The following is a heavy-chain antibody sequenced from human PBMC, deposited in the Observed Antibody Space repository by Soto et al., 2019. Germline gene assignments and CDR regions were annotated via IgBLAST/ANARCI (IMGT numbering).Heavy chain of an antibody. CDR3: ARDPNIVVVPAATYYYYGMDV. V-gene: IGHV3-7*04. CDR2: IKQDGSEK. CDR1: GFTFSTYW. J-gene: IGHJ6*02. D-gene: IGHD2-2*01. Sequence: GGSLRLSCAASGFTFSTYWMSWVRQAPGKGLEWVANIKQDGSEKYYVDSVRGRFTISRDNAKNSLYLQMNSLRAEGTAVYYCARDPNIVVVPAATYYYYGMDVWGQGTTVTVSS.